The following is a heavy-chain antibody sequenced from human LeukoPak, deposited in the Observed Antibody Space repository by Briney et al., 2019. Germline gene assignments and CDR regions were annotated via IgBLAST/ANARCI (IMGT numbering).Heavy chain of an antibody. CDR2: IYHSGST. CDR3: ATCYGDYSGNWFDP. J-gene: IGHJ5*02. D-gene: IGHD4-17*01. Sequence: KPSETLSLTCAVSGGSISSGGYSWSWIRQPPGKGLEWIGYIYHSGSTYYNPSLKSRVTISVDRSKNQFSLKLSSVTAADTAVYYCATCYGDYSGNWFDPWGQGTLVTVSS. V-gene: IGHV4-30-2*01. CDR1: GGSISSGGYS.